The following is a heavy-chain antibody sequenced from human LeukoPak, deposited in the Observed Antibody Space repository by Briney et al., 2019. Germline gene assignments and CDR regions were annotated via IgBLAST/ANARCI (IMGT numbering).Heavy chain of an antibody. D-gene: IGHD3-10*01. CDR2: ISYDGSNK. J-gene: IGHJ4*02. CDR1: GFTFSSYA. V-gene: IGHV3-30-3*01. CDR3: AREGGSGSYYNGILARSFDY. Sequence: PGGSLRLSCAASGFTFSSYAMHWVRQAPGKGLEWVAVISYDGSNKYYADSVKGRFTISRDNSKNTLYLQMNSLRAEDTAVYYCAREGGSGSYYNGILARSFDYWGQGTLVTVSS.